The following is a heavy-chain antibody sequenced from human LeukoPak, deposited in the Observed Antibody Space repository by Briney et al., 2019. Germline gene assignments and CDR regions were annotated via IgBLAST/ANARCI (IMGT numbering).Heavy chain of an antibody. J-gene: IGHJ4*02. CDR2: MNPNSGNT. Sequence: ASVKVSCKASGYTFTSYDINWVRQATGQGLEWMGWMNPNSGNTGYAQKFQGRVTMTRNTSISTAYMELSSLRSEDTAVYYCARAPIVYGVVYFDYWGQGTLVTVS. CDR1: GYTFTSYD. D-gene: IGHD4-17*01. CDR3: ARAPIVYGVVYFDY. V-gene: IGHV1-8*01.